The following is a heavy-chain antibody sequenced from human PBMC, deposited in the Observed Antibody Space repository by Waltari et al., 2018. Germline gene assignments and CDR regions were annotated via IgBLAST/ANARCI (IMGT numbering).Heavy chain of an antibody. J-gene: IGHJ4*02. D-gene: IGHD2-8*01. V-gene: IGHV1-3*01. CDR1: GYTFTGYT. Sequence: QVQLVQSGAEVKKPGASVKVSCKASGYTFTGYTIHWVRQAPGQGLEWMGWINADNGNTKDAQEFQGRVTITRDTSANTADMELSSLRSEDTAVYYCARAYCINGVCYSGYYFDYWGQGTLVTVSS. CDR3: ARAYCINGVCYSGYYFDY. CDR2: INADNGNT.